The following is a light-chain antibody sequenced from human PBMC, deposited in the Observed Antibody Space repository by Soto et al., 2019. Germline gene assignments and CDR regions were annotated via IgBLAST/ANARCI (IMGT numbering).Light chain of an antibody. CDR2: EVI. CDR3: CSFAGSNPFPYV. J-gene: IGLJ1*01. V-gene: IGLV2-23*02. CDR1: ISDIGSHNL. Sequence: SALTQPASVSGSPGQSITISCTGTISDIGSHNLVSWYQQHPGKAPKLIIYEVIKRPSGVSSRFSGSKSSNTASLTVSGLQTDDEADYHCCSFAGSNPFPYVFGTGTQLTVL.